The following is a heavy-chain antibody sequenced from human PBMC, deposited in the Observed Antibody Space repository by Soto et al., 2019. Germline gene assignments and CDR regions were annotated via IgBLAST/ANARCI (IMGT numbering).Heavy chain of an antibody. D-gene: IGHD6-6*01. Sequence: GGSLRLSCAASGFTFSSYGMHWVRQAPGKGLEWVAVISYDGSNKYYADSVKGRLTISRDNSKNTLYLQMNSLRAEDTAVYYCAKDRPPFRSQYSSSLLTFDYWGQGTLVTVSS. CDR1: GFTFSSYG. CDR3: AKDRPPFRSQYSSSLLTFDY. J-gene: IGHJ4*02. V-gene: IGHV3-30*18. CDR2: ISYDGSNK.